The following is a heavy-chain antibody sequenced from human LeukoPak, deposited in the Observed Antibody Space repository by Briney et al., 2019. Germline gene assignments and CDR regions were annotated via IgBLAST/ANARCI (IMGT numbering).Heavy chain of an antibody. D-gene: IGHD2-2*01. CDR3: ARTVEDCSSTSCYYYYYYGMDV. Sequence: PGGSLRLSCAASGFTFSSYGMHWVRQAPGKGLEWVAVISYDGSNKYYADSVKGRFTISRDNSKNTLYLQMNSLRAEDTAVYYCARTVEDCSSTSCYYYYYYGMDVWGQGTTVTVSS. CDR2: ISYDGSNK. V-gene: IGHV3-30*03. CDR1: GFTFSSYG. J-gene: IGHJ6*02.